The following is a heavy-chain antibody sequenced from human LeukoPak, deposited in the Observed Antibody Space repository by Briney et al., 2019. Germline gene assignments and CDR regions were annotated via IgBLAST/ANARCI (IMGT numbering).Heavy chain of an antibody. Sequence: SGPTLGNPTQTLTLTCTFSGFSLSTSGVGVGWIRQPPGKALEWLALIFWTDEKHYSPSLKSRLTITKDTSKNQVVLTMTNMDPVDTATYYCAHRHIADRPFDPWGQGTLVTVSS. J-gene: IGHJ5*02. CDR2: IFWTDEK. V-gene: IGHV2-5*01. CDR1: GFSLSTSGVG. CDR3: AHRHIADRPFDP. D-gene: IGHD6-6*01.